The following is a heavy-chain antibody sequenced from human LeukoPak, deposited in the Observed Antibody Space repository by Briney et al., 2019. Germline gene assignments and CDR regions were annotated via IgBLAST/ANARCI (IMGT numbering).Heavy chain of an antibody. Sequence: ASVKVSCKASGITFTSYYIHWVRQAPGRGLEWMGKINPSGTITTYAPKYQGRVTVTKDTSTNTVYTELSSLRSVDTAVYYCALIAPPHNWGQGTLVTVSS. CDR2: INPSGTIT. CDR3: ALIAPPHN. CDR1: GITFTSYY. V-gene: IGHV1-46*01. J-gene: IGHJ4*02. D-gene: IGHD6-13*01.